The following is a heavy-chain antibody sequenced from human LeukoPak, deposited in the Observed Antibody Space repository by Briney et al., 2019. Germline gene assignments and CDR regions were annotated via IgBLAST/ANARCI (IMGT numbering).Heavy chain of an antibody. V-gene: IGHV6-1*01. CDR3: AREGLIPSNPRRRVYYYYYMDV. D-gene: IGHD2-21*01. CDR1: GDSVSSNSAA. CDR2: TYYRSKWYN. Sequence: SQTLSLTCAISGDSVSSNSAAWNWIRQSPSRGLEWLGRTYYRSKWYNDYAVSVKSRITINPDTSKNQFSLQLNSVTHEDTAVYYCAREGLIPSNPRRRVYYYYYMDVWGKGTTVTVSS. J-gene: IGHJ6*03.